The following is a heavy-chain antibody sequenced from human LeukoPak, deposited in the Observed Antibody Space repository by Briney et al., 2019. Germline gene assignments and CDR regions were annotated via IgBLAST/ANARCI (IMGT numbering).Heavy chain of an antibody. CDR3: ARQITGAFDI. CDR2: IYYSGST. J-gene: IGHJ3*02. CDR1: GGSISSSSYY. D-gene: IGHD3-16*01. V-gene: IGHV4-61*05. Sequence: PSETLSLTCTVSGGSISSSSYYWSWIRQPPGKGLEWIGCIYYSGSTNYNPSLKSRVTISVDTSKNQFSLKLSSVTAADTAVYYCARQITGAFDIWGQGTMLTVSS.